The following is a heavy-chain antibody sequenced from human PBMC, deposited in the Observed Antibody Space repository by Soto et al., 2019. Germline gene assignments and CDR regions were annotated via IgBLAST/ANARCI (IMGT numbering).Heavy chain of an antibody. D-gene: IGHD2-2*02. J-gene: IGHJ6*02. Sequence: GASVKVSCKVSGYTLTELSMHWVRQAPGKGLEWMGGFDPEDGETIYAQKFQGRVTMTEDTSTDTAYMELSSLRSEDTAVYYCATDLSDIVVVPAAIPNYYYGMDVWGQGNTVTVS. CDR2: FDPEDGET. CDR1: GYTLTELS. V-gene: IGHV1-24*01. CDR3: ATDLSDIVVVPAAIPNYYYGMDV.